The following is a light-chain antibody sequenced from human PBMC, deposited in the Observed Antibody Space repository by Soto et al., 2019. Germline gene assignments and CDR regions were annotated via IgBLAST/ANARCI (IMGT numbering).Light chain of an antibody. CDR1: QSVLYSSSNKNY. V-gene: IGKV4-1*01. CDR2: WAS. CDR3: QQYYSTPTWA. Sequence: DIVMTQSPDSLAVSLGERATINCKSSQSVLYSSSNKNYLAWYQQKPGQPPKLLIYWASTRESGVPDRFSGSGSGTDFTLTISSLQADDVAVYYCQQYYSTPTWAFGQGTKVEIK. J-gene: IGKJ1*01.